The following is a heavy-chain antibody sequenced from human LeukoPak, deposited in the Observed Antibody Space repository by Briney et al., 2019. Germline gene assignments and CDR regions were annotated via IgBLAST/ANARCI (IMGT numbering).Heavy chain of an antibody. CDR3: ARDSSGWAFDY. J-gene: IGHJ4*02. CDR1: GYTFTGYY. Sequence: ASVKVSCKASGYTFTGYYMHWVRQAPGQGLEWMGWINPNSGGTNYAQKFQGRVTMTRDTSTSTVYMELSSLRSEDTAVYYCARDSSGWAFDYWGQGTLVTVSS. D-gene: IGHD6-19*01. CDR2: INPNSGGT. V-gene: IGHV1-2*02.